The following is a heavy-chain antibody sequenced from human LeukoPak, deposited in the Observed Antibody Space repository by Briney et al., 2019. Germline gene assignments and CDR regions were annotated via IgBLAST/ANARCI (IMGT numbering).Heavy chain of an antibody. V-gene: IGHV3-48*04. D-gene: IGHD2-2*01. CDR2: ISSSSSTI. CDR3: ARVMDCSSTSCYDLEAFDY. CDR1: GFTFSSYA. Sequence: GGSLRLSCAASGFTFSSYAMSWVRQAPGKGLEWVSYISSSSSTIYYADSVKGRFTISRDNAKNSLYLQMNSLRAEDTAVYYCARVMDCSSTSCYDLEAFDYWGQGTLVTVSS. J-gene: IGHJ4*01.